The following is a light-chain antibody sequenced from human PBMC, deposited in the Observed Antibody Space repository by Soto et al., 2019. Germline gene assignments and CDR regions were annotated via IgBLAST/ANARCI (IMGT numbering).Light chain of an antibody. V-gene: IGKV1-5*03. CDR2: KAS. CDR3: QNYISYSEA. Sequence: DIQMTQSPSTLSGSVGDRVTITCRASQTISSGLAWYQQKPGKAPKLLIYKASTLKSGVPSRFSGSGSGTECTLTISSLQPDDFATYYCQNYISYSEAVGQGTKVELK. CDR1: QTISSG. J-gene: IGKJ1*01.